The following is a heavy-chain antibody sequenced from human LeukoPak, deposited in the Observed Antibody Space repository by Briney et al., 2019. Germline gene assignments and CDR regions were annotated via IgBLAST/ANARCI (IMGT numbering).Heavy chain of an antibody. CDR1: GFTFGDYA. D-gene: IGHD6-19*01. CDR2: IRSKAYGGTT. CDR3: TRDLKQWLAQDAFDI. Sequence: GGSLRLSCTASGFTFGDYAMSWFRQAPGKGLEWVGFIRSKAYGGTTEYAASVKGRFTISRDDSKSIAYLQMNSLKTEDTAVYYCTRDLKQWLAQDAFDIWGQGTMVTVSS. V-gene: IGHV3-49*03. J-gene: IGHJ3*02.